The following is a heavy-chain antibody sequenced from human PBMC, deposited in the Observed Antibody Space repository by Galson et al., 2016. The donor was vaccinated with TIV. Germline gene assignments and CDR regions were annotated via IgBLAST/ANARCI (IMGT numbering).Heavy chain of an antibody. J-gene: IGHJ4*02. CDR2: FDPEVGRT. Sequence: SVKVSCKVSGYSLTEVVRHWVRQAPGKGLEWMGGFDPEVGRTIYAQKLQGRVTMTADTSTDTAYMELGSLRFEDTAVYYCATVAWFPGLSLDNWGQGTLVTASS. CDR1: GYSLTEVV. D-gene: IGHD3-22*01. CDR3: ATVAWFPGLSLDN. V-gene: IGHV1-24*01.